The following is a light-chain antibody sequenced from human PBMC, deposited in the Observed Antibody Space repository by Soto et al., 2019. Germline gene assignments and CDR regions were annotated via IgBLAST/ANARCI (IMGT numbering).Light chain of an antibody. Sequence: IVLTQSPGTLSLSPGERATLSCRASQSVSSSYLAWYQKKPGQAPRLRIYGASSRANVIPVRFSGSGSGTDFTLTISRLEPEDFAVYYCQQYGNSPWTFGQGTKVEIK. J-gene: IGKJ1*01. V-gene: IGKV3-20*01. CDR1: QSVSSSY. CDR3: QQYGNSPWT. CDR2: GAS.